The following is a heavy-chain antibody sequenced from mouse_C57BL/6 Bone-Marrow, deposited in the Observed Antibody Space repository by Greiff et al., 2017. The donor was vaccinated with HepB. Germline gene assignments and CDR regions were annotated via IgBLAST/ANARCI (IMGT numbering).Heavy chain of an antibody. D-gene: IGHD4-1*01. J-gene: IGHJ3*01. Sequence: DVQLQESGPGLVKPSQSLSLTCSVTGYSITSGYYWNWIRQFPGNKLEWMGYISYDGSNNYNPSLKNRISITRDTSKNQFFLKLNSVTTEDTATYYCARDEGLGRRGFAYWGQGTLVTVSA. CDR1: GYSITSGYY. CDR2: ISYDGSN. CDR3: ARDEGLGRRGFAY. V-gene: IGHV3-6*01.